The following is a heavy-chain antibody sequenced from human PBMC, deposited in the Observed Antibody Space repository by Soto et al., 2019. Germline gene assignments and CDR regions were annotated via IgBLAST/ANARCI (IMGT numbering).Heavy chain of an antibody. Sequence: ASVKVSCKVSGYTLTELSMHWVRQAPGKGLEWMGGFDPEDGETIYAQKFQGRVTMTEDTSTDTAYMELRSLRSEDTAVYYCASLYSSSSLYYYYGMDVWGQGPTVTVSS. CDR3: ASLYSSSSLYYYYGMDV. CDR2: FDPEDGET. CDR1: GYTLTELS. J-gene: IGHJ6*02. V-gene: IGHV1-24*01. D-gene: IGHD6-6*01.